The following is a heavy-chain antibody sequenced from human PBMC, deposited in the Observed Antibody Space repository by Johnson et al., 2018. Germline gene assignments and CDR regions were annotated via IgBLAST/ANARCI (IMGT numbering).Heavy chain of an antibody. D-gene: IGHD1-26*01. CDR3: AKDQSPEVGVDPFDI. V-gene: IGHV3-9*01. CDR1: GFTFDDYA. Sequence: QLVESGGGLVQPGRSLRLSCAASGFTFDDYAMHWVRQAPGKGLEWVSGISWNSGRIGYADSVTGRFTISRDNAKNSLYLQMNSLRAEDTALYYCAKDQSPEVGVDPFDIWGQGTMVTVSS. CDR2: ISWNSGRI. J-gene: IGHJ3*02.